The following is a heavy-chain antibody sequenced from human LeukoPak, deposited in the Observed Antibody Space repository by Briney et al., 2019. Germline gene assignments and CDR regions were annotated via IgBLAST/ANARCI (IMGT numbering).Heavy chain of an antibody. D-gene: IGHD5-18*01. CDR3: AKDLWIQLWSPFDY. J-gene: IGHJ4*02. V-gene: IGHV3-23*01. CDR1: GFTFSSYA. CDR2: ISGSGGST. Sequence: GGSLRLSCAASGFTFSSYAMSWVRQAPGRGLEWVSAISGSGGSTYYADSVKGRFTISRDNSKNTLYLQMNSLRAEDTAVYYCAKDLWIQLWSPFDYWGQGTLVTVSS.